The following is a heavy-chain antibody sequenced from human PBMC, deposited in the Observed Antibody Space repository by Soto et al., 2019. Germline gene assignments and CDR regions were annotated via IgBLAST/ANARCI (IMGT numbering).Heavy chain of an antibody. CDR1: GESFSAYY. D-gene: IGHD2-2*01. V-gene: IGHV4-34*01. CDR2: INHSGST. J-gene: IGHJ5*02. Sequence: PSETLSLTCAVYGESFSAYYWTWIRQPPGKGLEWIGEINHSGSTYYNPSLKSRVTISVDRSKNQFSLKLSSVTAADTAVYYCARVPDRWGQGTLVTVSS. CDR3: ARVPDR.